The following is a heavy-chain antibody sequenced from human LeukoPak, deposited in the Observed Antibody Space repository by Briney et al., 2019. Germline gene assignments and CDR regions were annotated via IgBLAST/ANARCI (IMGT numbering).Heavy chain of an antibody. Sequence: PGGSLRLSCAASGFTFSSYWMYWVRQAPGKGLVWVSRINSDARNTNYADSVQGRFTISRDNAKNTLYLQMNSLRVEDTAVYYCASGNGVGDSFDIWGQGTMVTVSS. D-gene: IGHD2-8*01. J-gene: IGHJ3*02. V-gene: IGHV3-74*01. CDR3: ASGNGVGDSFDI. CDR2: INSDARNT. CDR1: GFTFSSYW.